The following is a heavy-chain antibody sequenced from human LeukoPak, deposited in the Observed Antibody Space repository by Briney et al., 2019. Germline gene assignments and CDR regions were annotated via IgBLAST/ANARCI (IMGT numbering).Heavy chain of an antibody. CDR3: ARSSPTYYFDSSGYYYGDY. V-gene: IGHV1-2*06. Sequence: ASVKVSCKASAYSFTDYYIHWVRQAPGQGLEWMGRINPNTGVTDYAQIFKGRVTMTRDTSISTAHMELSRLGSDDTAVYYCARSSPTYYFDSSGYYYGDYWGQGTLVTVSS. D-gene: IGHD3-22*01. J-gene: IGHJ4*02. CDR1: AYSFTDYY. CDR2: INPNTGVT.